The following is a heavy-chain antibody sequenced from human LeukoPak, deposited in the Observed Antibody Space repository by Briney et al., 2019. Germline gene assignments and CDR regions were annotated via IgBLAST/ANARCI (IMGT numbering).Heavy chain of an antibody. CDR2: ISSSSSTI. Sequence: GGSLRLSCAASGFTFSSYSMNWVRQAPGKGLEWVSYISSSSSTIYYADSVKGRFTISRDNAKNSLYLQMNSLRAEDTAVYYCAGGYYGNWFDPRGQGTLVTVSS. D-gene: IGHD3-3*01. V-gene: IGHV3-48*01. CDR3: AGGYYGNWFDP. CDR1: GFTFSSYS. J-gene: IGHJ5*02.